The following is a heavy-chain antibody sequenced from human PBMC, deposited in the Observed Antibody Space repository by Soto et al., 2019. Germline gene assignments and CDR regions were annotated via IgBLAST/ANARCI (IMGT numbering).Heavy chain of an antibody. CDR2: ISYDGSNK. V-gene: IGHV3-30*18. D-gene: IGHD1-7*01. Sequence: QVQLVESGGGVVQPGRTLRLSCAASGCTFSRYGMHWVLQAPGKEMEWVAVISYDGSNKYYADSVKGRFTISRDNSKNTLYLQMNSLRAEDTAVYYCAKDGWNSLYYYYYGMDVWGQGTTVTVSS. CDR3: AKDGWNSLYYYYYGMDV. CDR1: GCTFSRYG. J-gene: IGHJ6*02.